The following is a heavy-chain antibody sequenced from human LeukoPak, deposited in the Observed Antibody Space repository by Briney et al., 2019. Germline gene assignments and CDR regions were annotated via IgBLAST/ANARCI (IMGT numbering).Heavy chain of an antibody. CDR1: GFTFSSYA. V-gene: IGHV3-23*01. J-gene: IGHJ1*01. CDR3: AKGRGYYDSSGYSH. D-gene: IGHD3-22*01. CDR2: ISGSGGST. Sequence: GGSLRLSCAASGFTFSSYAMSWVRQGPGKGLEWVSSISGSGGSTFYADSVKGRFTISRDNSKNTLYLQMNSLRAEDTAVYYCAKGRGYYDSSGYSHWGQGTLVTVSS.